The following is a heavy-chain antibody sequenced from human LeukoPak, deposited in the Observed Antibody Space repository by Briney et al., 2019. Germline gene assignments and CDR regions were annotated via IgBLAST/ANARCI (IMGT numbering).Heavy chain of an antibody. V-gene: IGHV4-59*01. Sequence: PSETLSLTCTVSGGSISSYYWSRIRQPPGKGLEWIGSIYYSGSTNYNPSLKSRVTISVDTSKTQFSLKLSSVTAADTAVYFCARDSPIGGRNGYRIFDYWGQGTLVTVSS. J-gene: IGHJ4*02. CDR3: ARDSPIGGRNGYRIFDY. CDR1: GGSISSYY. CDR2: IYYSGST. D-gene: IGHD5-24*01.